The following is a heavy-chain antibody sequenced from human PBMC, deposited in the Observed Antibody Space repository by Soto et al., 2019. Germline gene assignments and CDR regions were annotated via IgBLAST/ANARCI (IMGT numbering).Heavy chain of an antibody. CDR2: IYYGGST. D-gene: IGHD7-27*01. CDR1: GGSISSYY. Sequence: SETLSLTCTVSGGSISSYYWSWIRQPPGKGLEWIGYIYYGGSTNYNPSLKSRVTISVDTSKNQFSLKLSSVTAADTAVYYCARRWGRTFDYWGQGTLVTVPQ. J-gene: IGHJ4*02. V-gene: IGHV4-59*08. CDR3: ARRWGRTFDY.